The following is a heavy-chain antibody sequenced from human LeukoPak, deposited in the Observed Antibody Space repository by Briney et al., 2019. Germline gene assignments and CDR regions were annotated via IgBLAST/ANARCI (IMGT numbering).Heavy chain of an antibody. V-gene: IGHV1-24*01. CDR2: FDPEDGET. D-gene: IGHD1-26*01. CDR3: ATEQLKWGLLGAPFDP. Sequence: ASVKVSCKVSGYTLTELSMHWVRQAPGKGLEWMGGFDPEDGETIYAQKFQGRVTMTEDTSTDTAYMELSSLKSEDTAVYYCATEQLKWGLLGAPFDPWGQGTLVTVSS. J-gene: IGHJ5*02. CDR1: GYTLTELS.